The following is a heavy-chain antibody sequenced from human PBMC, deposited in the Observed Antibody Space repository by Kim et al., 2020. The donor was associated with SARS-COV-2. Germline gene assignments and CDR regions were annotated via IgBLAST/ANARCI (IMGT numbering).Heavy chain of an antibody. Sequence: ASVKVSCKASGYTFSAYNVHWVRQAPGQGLEWIAWIHTGSGDTKNSQSLQGRITISRDTSASTASLELSSLTSEDTAVYYCARDHRVGSAPFDPWGQGTL. V-gene: IGHV1-3*04. D-gene: IGHD1-26*01. CDR1: GYTFSAYN. J-gene: IGHJ5*02. CDR3: ARDHRVGSAPFDP. CDR2: IHTGSGDT.